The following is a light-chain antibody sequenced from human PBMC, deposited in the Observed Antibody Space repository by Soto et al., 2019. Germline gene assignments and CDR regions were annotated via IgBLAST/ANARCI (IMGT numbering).Light chain of an antibody. CDR2: AAS. J-gene: IGKJ5*01. CDR3: QQYGSSPRT. Sequence: DIQMTQSPSSLSASVGDRVTITYRASQSIRRHINWYQQKPGKAPKLLIYAASSLQSGVPSRFSGSGSGTDFTLTITRLEPEDFAVYYCQQYGSSPRTFGQGTRLEIK. CDR1: QSIRRH. V-gene: IGKV1-39*01.